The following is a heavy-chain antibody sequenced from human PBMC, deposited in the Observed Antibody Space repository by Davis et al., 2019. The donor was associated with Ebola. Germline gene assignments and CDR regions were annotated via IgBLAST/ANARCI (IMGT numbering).Heavy chain of an antibody. J-gene: IGHJ6*02. Sequence: ASVKVSCKASGYTFTSYDINWVRQATGQGLEWMGWMNPNSGNTGYAQKFQGRVTMTRNTSISTAYMELSSLRSEDTAVYYCARVQYSSIVRTLSDYYYYYGMDVWGQGTTVTVSS. D-gene: IGHD6-13*01. V-gene: IGHV1-8*01. CDR1: GYTFTSYD. CDR3: ARVQYSSIVRTLSDYYYYYGMDV. CDR2: MNPNSGNT.